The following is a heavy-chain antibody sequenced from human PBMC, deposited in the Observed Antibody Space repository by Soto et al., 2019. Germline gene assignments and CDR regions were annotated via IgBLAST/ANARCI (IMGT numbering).Heavy chain of an antibody. J-gene: IGHJ6*02. CDR2: IYPGDSDT. CDR3: ARHRGQYYDFWSGYWTYYYGMDV. D-gene: IGHD3-3*01. Sequence: PGESLKISCKGSGYSFTSYWIGWVRQMPGKGLEWMGIIYPGDSDTRYSPSFQGQVTISADKSISTAYLQWSSLKASDTAMYYCARHRGQYYDFWSGYWTYYYGMDVWGQGTTVTVS. CDR1: GYSFTSYW. V-gene: IGHV5-51*01.